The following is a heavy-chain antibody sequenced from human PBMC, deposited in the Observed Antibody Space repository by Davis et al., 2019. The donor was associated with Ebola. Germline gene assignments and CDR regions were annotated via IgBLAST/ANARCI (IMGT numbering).Heavy chain of an antibody. V-gene: IGHV3-72*01. CDR3: TDVGAGSDY. CDR1: GFTFSDHW. CDR2: IQNKVDSYTT. Sequence: GSLRLSCEASGFTFSDHWMDWVRQAPGKGLEWVGQIQNKVDSYTTQYAASVKGRFTVSRDDSKNSVYLHMNSLKTEDTAIYYCTDVGAGSDYWGQGTLVTVSS. D-gene: IGHD3-16*01. J-gene: IGHJ4*02.